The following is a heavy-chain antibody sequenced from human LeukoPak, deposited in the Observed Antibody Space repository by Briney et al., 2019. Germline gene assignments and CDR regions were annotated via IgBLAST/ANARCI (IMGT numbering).Heavy chain of an antibody. Sequence: PGGSLRLSCAASGFTFSSYSMNWVRQAPGKGLEWVSYISSSSSTIYYADSVKGRFTISRDNAKNSLYLQMNSLRAEDTAVYYCARGSPMVRVYYFDYWGQGTLVTVSS. CDR2: ISSSSSTI. J-gene: IGHJ4*02. CDR1: GFTFSSYS. V-gene: IGHV3-48*04. D-gene: IGHD3-10*01. CDR3: ARGSPMVRVYYFDY.